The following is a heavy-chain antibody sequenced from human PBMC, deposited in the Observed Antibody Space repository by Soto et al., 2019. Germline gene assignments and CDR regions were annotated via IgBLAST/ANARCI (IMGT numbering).Heavy chain of an antibody. V-gene: IGHV1-24*01. Sequence: ASVKVSCKVSGYTLIELSMHGVRQAPGKGLEWMARFDPESGEAIYAQKFQGRVTITRDMSTSTAYMELSSLRSEDTAVYYCAADVLVGLEWGQGTLVTVSS. D-gene: IGHD3-3*01. CDR3: AADVLVGLE. CDR2: FDPESGEA. J-gene: IGHJ4*02. CDR1: GYTLIELS.